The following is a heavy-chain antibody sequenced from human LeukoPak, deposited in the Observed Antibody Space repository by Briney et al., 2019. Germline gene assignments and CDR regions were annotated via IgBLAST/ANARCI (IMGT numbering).Heavy chain of an antibody. CDR1: GGSISTNNW. D-gene: IGHD2-8*01. V-gene: IGHV4-4*02. CDR3: ARVGYCTNGVCSQRIFDY. Sequence: PSGTLSLTCAVSGGSISTNNWWSWVRQSTEKGLEWIAEIFHSGSTNYNPSLKSRVTISVDKSKNQFSLKLTSVTAADTAVYYCARVGYCTNGVCSQRIFDYWGQGTLVTVSS. CDR2: IFHSGST. J-gene: IGHJ4*02.